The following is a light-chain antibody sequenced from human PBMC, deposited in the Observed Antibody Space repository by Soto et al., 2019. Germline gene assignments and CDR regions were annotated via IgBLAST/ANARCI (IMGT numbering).Light chain of an antibody. CDR3: QQYGSSPPIT. CDR1: QGINNW. Sequence: DIQMTQSPSSLSASVVDTVTITFRASQGINNWLAWYQQKPGKAPELLIYAVSYLQSGVPSRFSGSGSGTDFTLTISRLEPEDFAVYYCQQYGSSPPITFGQGTRLEI. V-gene: IGKV1D-16*01. CDR2: AVS. J-gene: IGKJ5*01.